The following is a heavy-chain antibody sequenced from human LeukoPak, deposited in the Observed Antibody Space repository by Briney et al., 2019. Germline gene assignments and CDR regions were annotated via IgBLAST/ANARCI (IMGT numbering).Heavy chain of an antibody. CDR1: GFTFSDYY. CDR3: ASPSIVGDTIPSDY. Sequence: GGSLRLSCAASGFTFSDYYMSWIRQAPGKGLEWVSYISSSSTYTNYADSVKGRFTISRDNAKNSLYLQMNSLRAEDTAVYYCASPSIVGDTIPSDYWGQGTLVTVSS. D-gene: IGHD1-26*01. V-gene: IGHV3-11*06. CDR2: ISSSSTYT. J-gene: IGHJ4*02.